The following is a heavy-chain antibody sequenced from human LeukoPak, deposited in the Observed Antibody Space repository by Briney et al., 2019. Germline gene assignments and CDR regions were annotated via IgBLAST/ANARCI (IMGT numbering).Heavy chain of an antibody. CDR2: ISGDGGST. Sequence: GGSLRLSCAASGFTFSHYWMHWVRQAPGKGLEWVSLISGDGGSTFYADSVRGRFTISRDNTRKSLSLQMSSLRSEDTALYYCARESETSGWYDYWGQGTLVTVSS. CDR3: ARESETSGWYDY. CDR1: GFTFSHYW. D-gene: IGHD6-19*01. V-gene: IGHV3-43*02. J-gene: IGHJ4*02.